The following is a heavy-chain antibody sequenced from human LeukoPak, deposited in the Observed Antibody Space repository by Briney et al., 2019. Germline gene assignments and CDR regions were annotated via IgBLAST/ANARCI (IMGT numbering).Heavy chain of an antibody. Sequence: GASVKVSCKASGYTFTSYGISWVRQAPGQGLEWIGWISAYSGNTNYAQKLQGRVTMTTDTSTSTAYMELRGLRSDDTAVYYCARDTKLIAAAGIGYWGQGTLVTVSS. CDR3: ARDTKLIAAAGIGY. V-gene: IGHV1-18*01. D-gene: IGHD6-13*01. J-gene: IGHJ4*02. CDR1: GYTFTSYG. CDR2: ISAYSGNT.